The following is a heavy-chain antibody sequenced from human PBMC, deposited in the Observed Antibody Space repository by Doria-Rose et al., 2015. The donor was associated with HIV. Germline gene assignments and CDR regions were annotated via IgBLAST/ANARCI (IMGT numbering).Heavy chain of an antibody. CDR2: IHTSANT. CDR1: GSSINNYY. Sequence: VQLQESGPGLVKPSETLSLTCTVSGSSINNYYWNWIRQPPGMGLEWIGYIHTSANTNYNPSLKSRVPISVATSRSQFSLKLSSMTAADTAVYYCARSLRRASSHFDFWGQGFLVTVSS. J-gene: IGHJ4*02. V-gene: IGHV4-4*09. CDR3: ARSLRRASSHFDF.